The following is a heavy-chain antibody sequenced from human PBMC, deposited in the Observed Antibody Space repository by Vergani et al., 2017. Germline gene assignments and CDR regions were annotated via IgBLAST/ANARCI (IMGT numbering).Heavy chain of an antibody. V-gene: IGHV1-2*02. J-gene: IGHJ4*02. D-gene: IGHD2-2*01. CDR3: AWVGTSSNRDYFDY. CDR1: GYTLTAYF. CDR2: INPNSGGT. Sequence: QVQLVQSGAEVKKPGASVKVSCKASGYTLTAYFMHCVRQAPGQGLEWMGWINPNSGGTNYAQKFQGRVTMTRDTSISTAYMELRDLGSDDTAVYYCAWVGTSSNRDYFDYWGQGTLVTVSS.